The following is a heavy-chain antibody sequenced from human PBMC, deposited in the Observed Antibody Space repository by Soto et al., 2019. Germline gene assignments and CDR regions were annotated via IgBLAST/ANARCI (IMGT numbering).Heavy chain of an antibody. V-gene: IGHV1-69*12. Sequence: QVQLVQSGAEVKKPVSSVKVSCKASGVTFSSYAISWVRQAPGQGLEWMGGIIPIFGTANYAQKFQGRVTITADEYTSTAYMELSSLRSEDTAVYYCAVGLVVTAIHVLPDCDYWGQGTMVTVSS. D-gene: IGHD2-21*02. CDR1: GVTFSSYA. CDR2: IIPIFGTA. J-gene: IGHJ4*02. CDR3: AVGLVVTAIHVLPDCDY.